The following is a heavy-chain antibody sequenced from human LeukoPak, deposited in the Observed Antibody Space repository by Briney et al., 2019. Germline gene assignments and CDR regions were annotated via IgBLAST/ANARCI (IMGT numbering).Heavy chain of an antibody. J-gene: IGHJ5*02. CDR3: ARDGFYDFWSGYHNWFDP. V-gene: IGHV1-18*01. CDR2: IGAYNGNT. CDR1: GYTFTSYG. D-gene: IGHD3-3*01. Sequence: GASVKVSCKASGYTFTSYGISWVRQAPGQGLEWMGWIGAYNGNTNYAQKLQGRVTMTTDTSTSTAYMELRSLRSDDTAVYYCARDGFYDFWSGYHNWFDPWGQGTLVTVSS.